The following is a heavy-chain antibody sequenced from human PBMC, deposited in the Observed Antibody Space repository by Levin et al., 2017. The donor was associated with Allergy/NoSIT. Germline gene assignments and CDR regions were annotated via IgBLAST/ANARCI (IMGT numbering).Heavy chain of an antibody. CDR3: ATLAAPPYDEDGMDV. CDR2: FDPEDGET. D-gene: IGHD6-6*01. CDR1: GYTLTELS. J-gene: IGHJ6*02. Sequence: RASVKVSCKVSGYTLTELSMHWVRQAPGKGLEWMGGFDPEDGETIYAQKFQGRVTMTEDTSTDTAYMELSSLRSEDTAVYYCATLAAPPYDEDGMDVWGQGTTVTVSS. V-gene: IGHV1-24*01.